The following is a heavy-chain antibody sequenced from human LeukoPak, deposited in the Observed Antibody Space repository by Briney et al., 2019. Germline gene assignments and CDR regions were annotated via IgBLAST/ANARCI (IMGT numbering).Heavy chain of an antibody. CDR3: ASWGDSSGYYVYFDY. CDR1: GGSISSSNW. J-gene: IGHJ4*02. CDR2: IYHSGST. D-gene: IGHD3-22*01. Sequence: SETLSLTCAVSGGSISSSNWWSWVRQPPGKGLEWIGEIYHSGSTNYNPSLKSRVTISVDKSKNQFSLKLSSVTAADTAVYYCASWGDSSGYYVYFDYWGQGTLVTVSS. V-gene: IGHV4-4*02.